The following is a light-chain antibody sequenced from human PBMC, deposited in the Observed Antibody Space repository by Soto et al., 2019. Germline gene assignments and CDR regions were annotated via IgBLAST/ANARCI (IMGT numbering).Light chain of an antibody. CDR1: QSVTNT. V-gene: IGKV3-15*01. J-gene: IGKJ4*01. CDR2: GAS. CDR3: QHYNNWPLP. Sequence: EIVMTQSPATLSVSPGERATLSCRASQSVTNTLAWYQQKPGQAPRLLIYGASTRATGVPARFSGSGSGTEFTLTISSLQSEDFAVYYCQHYNNWPLPFGGGTKVEIK.